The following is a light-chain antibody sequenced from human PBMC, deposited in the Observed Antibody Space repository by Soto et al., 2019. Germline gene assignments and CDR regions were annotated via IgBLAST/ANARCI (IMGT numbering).Light chain of an antibody. Sequence: QSALTQPASVSGSPGQSITISCSGTSSDVGSYNLVSWYQQHPSKAPKLIIYEDTKRPSGLSDRFSGSKSGNTASLTISGLLAEDEADYYCCSYAGSSTWVFGGGTKVTVL. CDR2: EDT. CDR1: SSDVGSYNL. J-gene: IGLJ3*02. CDR3: CSYAGSSTWV. V-gene: IGLV2-23*01.